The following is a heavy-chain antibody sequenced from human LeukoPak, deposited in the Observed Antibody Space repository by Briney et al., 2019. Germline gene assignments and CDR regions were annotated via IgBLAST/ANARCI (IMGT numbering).Heavy chain of an antibody. Sequence: ASVKVSCKASGGTFSSYAISWVRQAPGQGLEWMGGIIPIFGTANYAQKFQGRVTITTDESTSTAYMELSNLRSEDTAVYYCARTVKYVGAHFDYWGQGTLVTVSS. CDR2: IIPIFGTA. J-gene: IGHJ4*02. D-gene: IGHD1-26*01. CDR1: GGTFSSYA. V-gene: IGHV1-69*05. CDR3: ARTVKYVGAHFDY.